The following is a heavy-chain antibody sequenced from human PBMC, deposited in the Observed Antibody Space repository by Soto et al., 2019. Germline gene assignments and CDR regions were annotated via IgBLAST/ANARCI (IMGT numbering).Heavy chain of an antibody. Sequence: QVQLVQSGAEVKKPGASVKVSCKASGYTFTSYGISWVRQAPGQVLDWMGWISAYNGNTNYAQKLQVRVTMTTDPSTSTAYRELRSLRSDDTAVYSCARDSGRVGATRPFDYWGQGTLVPVSS. CDR3: ARDSGRVGATRPFDY. J-gene: IGHJ4*02. V-gene: IGHV1-18*04. CDR2: ISAYNGNT. D-gene: IGHD1-26*01. CDR1: GYTFTSYG.